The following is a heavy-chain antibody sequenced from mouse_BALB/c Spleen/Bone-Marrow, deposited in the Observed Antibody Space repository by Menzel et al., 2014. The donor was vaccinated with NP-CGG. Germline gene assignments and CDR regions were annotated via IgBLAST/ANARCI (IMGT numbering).Heavy chain of an antibody. CDR1: GFTFSNYW. V-gene: IGHV6-6*02. CDR2: IRLKSNNHAT. D-gene: IGHD4-1*01. CDR3: ARRNWALDY. Sequence: EVMLVESGGGLVQPGGSMKLSCVASGFTFSNYWMNWVRQSPEKGLEWVAEIRLKSNNHATHYAESVKGRFTISRDNSKSSVYLQMNNLRTEDTGIYYCARRNWALDYWGQGTTLTVSS. J-gene: IGHJ2*01.